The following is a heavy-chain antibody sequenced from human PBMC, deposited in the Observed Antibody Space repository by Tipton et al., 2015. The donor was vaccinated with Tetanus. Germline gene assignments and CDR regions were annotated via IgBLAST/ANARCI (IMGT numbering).Heavy chain of an antibody. D-gene: IGHD3-3*01. CDR1: GGSISSSSSY. V-gene: IGHV4-39*01. J-gene: IGHJ4*02. CDR3: ARHQSGYFTPFDY. CDR2: IDYSGYT. Sequence: LRLSCTVSGGSISSSSSYWGWIRQSPGKGLEWIGSIDYSGYTYYKPSLQSRVTVSVDTSKSQFSLNLNSMAAADTGVYYCARHQSGYFTPFDYWGQGNLVTVSS.